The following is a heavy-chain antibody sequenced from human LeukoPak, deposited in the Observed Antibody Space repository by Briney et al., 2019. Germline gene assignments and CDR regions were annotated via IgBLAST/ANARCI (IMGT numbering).Heavy chain of an antibody. V-gene: IGHV3-21*01. CDR3: ARGMRGDWFDP. D-gene: IGHD3-16*01. Sequence: GGSPRLSCAASGFTFSSYSMNWVRQAPGKGLEWVSSISSSSSYIYYADSVKGRFTISRDTAKQSLYLQMNSLRAEDTAVYYCARGMRGDWFDPWGQGTLVTVSS. CDR1: GFTFSSYS. CDR2: ISSSSSYI. J-gene: IGHJ5*02.